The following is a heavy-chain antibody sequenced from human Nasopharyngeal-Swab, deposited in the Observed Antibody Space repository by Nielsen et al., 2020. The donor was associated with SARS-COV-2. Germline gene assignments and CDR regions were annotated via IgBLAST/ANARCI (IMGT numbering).Heavy chain of an antibody. CDR1: GGSISSYY. Sequence: SKTLSLTCTVSGGSISSYYWSWIRQPPGKGLEWIGYIYYSGSTNYNPSLKSRVTISVDTSKNQFSLKLSSVTAADTAVYYCARGREVRGVIITPYGMDVWGQGTTVTVSS. CDR2: IYYSGST. J-gene: IGHJ6*02. V-gene: IGHV4-59*13. D-gene: IGHD3-10*01. CDR3: ARGREVRGVIITPYGMDV.